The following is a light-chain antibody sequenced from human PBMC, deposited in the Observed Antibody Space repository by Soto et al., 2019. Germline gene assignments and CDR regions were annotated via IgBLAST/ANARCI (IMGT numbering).Light chain of an antibody. CDR2: AAS. Sequence: EIVLSQSPATLSLSPGERATLSCRASQNISVYLAWYRQKPGQAPRLLIYAASNRATGIPARFSGGGSGTDFTLTISRLEPEDFAFYYCQQYNKWPITFGQRTRLEI. CDR1: QNISVY. J-gene: IGKJ5*01. V-gene: IGKV3-11*01. CDR3: QQYNKWPIT.